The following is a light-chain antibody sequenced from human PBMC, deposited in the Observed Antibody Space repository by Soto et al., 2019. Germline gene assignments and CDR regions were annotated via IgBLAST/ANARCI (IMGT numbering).Light chain of an antibody. V-gene: IGLV2-23*01. CDR2: EGS. CDR1: SSDVGGQKL. CDR3: CSYAGSTTWV. Sequence: QSAMTQPASVSGSPGQSITISCTGTSSDVGGQKLVSWYQQHPGKAPKVLLYEGSERPSGVSDRFSGSKSGNTASLTISGLQAEDEADYYCCSYAGSTTWVFGGWTKLTVL. J-gene: IGLJ3*02.